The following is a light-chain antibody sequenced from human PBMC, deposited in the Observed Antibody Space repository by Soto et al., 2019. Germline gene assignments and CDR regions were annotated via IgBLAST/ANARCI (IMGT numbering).Light chain of an antibody. CDR1: QSVSSY. CDR3: QQRSNWPIT. J-gene: IGKJ5*01. CDR2: DAS. V-gene: IGKV3-11*01. Sequence: EIVMTQSPATVSVSPGERATLSCRASQSVSSYLAWYQQKPGQAPRLLIYDASNRVTGIPARFSGSGSGTDFTLTISSLEPEDFAVYYCQQRSNWPITFGQGTRLEIK.